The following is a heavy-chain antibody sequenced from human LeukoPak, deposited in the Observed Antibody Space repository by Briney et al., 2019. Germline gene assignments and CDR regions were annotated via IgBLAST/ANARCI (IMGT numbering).Heavy chain of an antibody. CDR1: GFTFSSYA. J-gene: IGHJ4*02. D-gene: IGHD2-15*01. Sequence: PGGSLRLSCAASGFTFSSYAMSWVRQAPGKGLEWVSAISGSGGSTYYADSVKGRFTISRDNSKNTLYLQMNSLRAEDTAVYYCANLGGRRVVVAATPFGYYFDYWGQGTLVTVSS. CDR3: ANLGGRRVVVAATPFGYYFDY. CDR2: ISGSGGST. V-gene: IGHV3-23*01.